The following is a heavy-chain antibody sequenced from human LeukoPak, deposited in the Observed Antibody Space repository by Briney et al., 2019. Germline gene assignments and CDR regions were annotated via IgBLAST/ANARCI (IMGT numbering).Heavy chain of an antibody. D-gene: IGHD1-26*01. Sequence: GGSLRLSCTASGFTFGDYIMSWVRQAPGKGLEWVGFIRGKAYGGTTEYAASVKGRFTISRDDSKSIAYLQVNSLKTEDTAVYYCSRDGSGMNYGMDVWGQGTTVTVSS. CDR3: SRDGSGMNYGMDV. CDR1: GFTFGDYI. V-gene: IGHV3-49*04. J-gene: IGHJ6*02. CDR2: IRGKAYGGTT.